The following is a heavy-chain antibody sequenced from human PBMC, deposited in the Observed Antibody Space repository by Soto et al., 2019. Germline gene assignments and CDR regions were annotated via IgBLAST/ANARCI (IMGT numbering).Heavy chain of an antibody. CDR1: GDSVSSNSAA. V-gene: IGHV6-1*01. D-gene: IGHD6-19*01. CDR2: TYYRSKWYN. CDR3: AIGSVAGTKFYY. J-gene: IGHJ4*02. Sequence: SQTLSLTCAISGDSVSSNSAAWNWIRQSPSRGLEWLGRTYYRSKWYNDYAGSVKSRITINPDTSKNKFYLQLNSVTPEETAVYDCAIGSVAGTKFYYWGQGTPVTVPS.